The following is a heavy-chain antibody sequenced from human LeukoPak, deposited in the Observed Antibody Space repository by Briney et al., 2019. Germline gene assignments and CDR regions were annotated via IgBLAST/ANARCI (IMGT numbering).Heavy chain of an antibody. CDR3: ALLAVTSDFDY. Sequence: GGSLRLSCAVSGFPFSVYEMNWVRQAPGKGLEWVSNIGSSGTTIYYADSVRGRFSISRDNAKSSLYLQMNSLRVEDTAVYYCALLAVTSDFDYWGQGALVTVSS. V-gene: IGHV3-48*03. CDR2: IGSSGTTI. J-gene: IGHJ4*02. D-gene: IGHD6-19*01. CDR1: GFPFSVYE.